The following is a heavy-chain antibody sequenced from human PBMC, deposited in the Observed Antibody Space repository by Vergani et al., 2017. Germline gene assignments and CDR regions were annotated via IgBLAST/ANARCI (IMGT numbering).Heavy chain of an antibody. CDR1: GYTFTSYG. V-gene: IGHV1-18*04. D-gene: IGHD3-9*01. CDR3: ARDGAGYDILTGYYSYEYFQH. Sequence: QVQLVQSGAEVKKPGASVKVSCKASGYTFTSYGISWVRQAPGQGLEWMGWISAYNGNTNYAQKLQGRVTMTTDTSTSTAYMELRGLRSDDTAVYYCARDGAGYDILTGYYSYEYFQHWGQGTLVTVSS. J-gene: IGHJ1*01. CDR2: ISAYNGNT.